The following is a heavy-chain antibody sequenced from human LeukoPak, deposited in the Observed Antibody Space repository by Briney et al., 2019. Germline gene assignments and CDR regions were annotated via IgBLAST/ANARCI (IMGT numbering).Heavy chain of an antibody. CDR2: ISYDGSNK. CDR1: GFTFSSYG. Sequence: GGSLRLSCAASGFTFSSYGMHWVRQAPGRGLEWVAVISYDGSNKYYADSVEGRFTISRDNSKNTLYLQMNSLRAEDTAVYYCARAGYNSGWSVDYWGQGTLVTVSS. J-gene: IGHJ4*02. CDR3: ARAGYNSGWSVDY. D-gene: IGHD6-19*01. V-gene: IGHV3-30*03.